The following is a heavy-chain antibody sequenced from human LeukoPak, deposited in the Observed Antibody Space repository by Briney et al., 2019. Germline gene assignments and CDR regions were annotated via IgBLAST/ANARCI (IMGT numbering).Heavy chain of an antibody. J-gene: IGHJ4*02. CDR1: GYTLTQLS. Sequence: ASVKVSCKVSGYTLTQLSVHWVRQAPGKGLEWMGGFDVEDGEIIYAQKFQGRVTMTEDTSTDTAYMELSSLRSEDTAVYYCARFWEAYDDSSGYFDYWGQGTLVTVSS. CDR3: ARFWEAYDDSSGYFDY. V-gene: IGHV1-24*01. CDR2: FDVEDGEI. D-gene: IGHD3-22*01.